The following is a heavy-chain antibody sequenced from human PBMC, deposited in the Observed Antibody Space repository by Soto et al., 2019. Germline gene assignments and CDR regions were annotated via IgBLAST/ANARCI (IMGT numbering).Heavy chain of an antibody. J-gene: IGHJ6*02. D-gene: IGHD3-10*01. CDR1: GGSISSYY. Sequence: PSETLSLTCTVSGGSISSYYWSWIRQPPGKGLEWIGYIYYSGSTNYNPSLKSRVTISVDTSKNQFSLKLSSVTAADTAVYYCAREHYGSGSMDVWGQGTTVTV. CDR3: AREHYGSGSMDV. CDR2: IYYSGST. V-gene: IGHV4-59*01.